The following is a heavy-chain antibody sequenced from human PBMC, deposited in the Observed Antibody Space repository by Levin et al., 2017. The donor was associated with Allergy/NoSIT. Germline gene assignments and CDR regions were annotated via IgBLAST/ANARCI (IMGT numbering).Heavy chain of an antibody. CDR2: IWYDGGTK. J-gene: IGHJ4*02. CDR3: ARDRYSALAAFDWTNPLDY. D-gene: IGHD6-19*01. Sequence: LSLTCAASGFTFSNFSIHWVRPAPGKGLEWVSAIWYDGGTKYYTDSVKGRFTISRDNSKNTLYLQMDSLRVEATAVYSCARDRYSALAAFDWTNPLDYRRQGTLVTVSS. CDR1: GFTFSNFS. V-gene: IGHV3-33*01.